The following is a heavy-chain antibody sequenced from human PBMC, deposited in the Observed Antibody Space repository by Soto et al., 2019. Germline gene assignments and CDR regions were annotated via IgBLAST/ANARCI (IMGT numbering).Heavy chain of an antibody. CDR3: AKGRGSSWTIDY. J-gene: IGHJ4*01. CDR1: GFNFRSYA. Sequence: DVELSESGGGLVQPGGSLRLSCAASGFNFRSYAMSWVRRAPGKGLEWVSAISGSGGTSYFADSVSGRFTISRDNAKNKLYLQLSSLRVEDTAEYFCAKGRGSSWTIDYWGHGTLVTVSS. D-gene: IGHD6-13*01. CDR2: ISGSGGTS. V-gene: IGHV3-23*01.